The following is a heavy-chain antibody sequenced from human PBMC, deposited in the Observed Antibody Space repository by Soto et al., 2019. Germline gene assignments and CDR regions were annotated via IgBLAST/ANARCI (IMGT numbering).Heavy chain of an antibody. D-gene: IGHD1-26*01. J-gene: IGHJ4*02. CDR2: IYSGGST. Sequence: GGSLRLSCAASGFTFSSYAMSWVRQAPGKGLEWVSVIYSGGSTYYADSVKGRFTISRDNSKNTLYLQMNSLRAEDTAVYYCARDPGRSYGPDWGQGTLVTVSS. CDR1: GFTFSSYA. CDR3: ARDPGRSYGPD. V-gene: IGHV3-66*01.